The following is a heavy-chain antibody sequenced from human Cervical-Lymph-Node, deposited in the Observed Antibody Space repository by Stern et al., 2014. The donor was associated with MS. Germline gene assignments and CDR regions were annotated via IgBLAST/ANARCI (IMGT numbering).Heavy chain of an antibody. D-gene: IGHD2-15*01. CDR2: ISDDGSSK. V-gene: IGHV3-30*04. Sequence: VHLEESGGGVVQPGRTLRLSCAASGFTFSNYAMHWVRQAPGKGMERVAVISDDGSSKLYADSVEGRFTISKDNSKNTLYLQMNSLRPEDTAVYYCAREKDPGGAFDYWGQGTLVTVSS. CDR1: GFTFSNYA. CDR3: AREKDPGGAFDY. J-gene: IGHJ4*02.